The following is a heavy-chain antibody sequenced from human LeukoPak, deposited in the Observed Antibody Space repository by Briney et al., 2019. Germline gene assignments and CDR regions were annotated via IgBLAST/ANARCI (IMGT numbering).Heavy chain of an antibody. V-gene: IGHV4-39*01. CDR2: NYYSGST. CDR1: GGSISSSIYY. Sequence: PSETLALTCTVSGGSISSSIYYWGWIRQPPGKGLEWIGTNYYSGSTFYSPSLKSRVTISIDTSKNQFSLKLSSVTAADTALYYCARHPSFDWFGPWGQGTLVTVSS. D-gene: IGHD3-3*01. CDR3: ARHPSFDWFGP. J-gene: IGHJ5*02.